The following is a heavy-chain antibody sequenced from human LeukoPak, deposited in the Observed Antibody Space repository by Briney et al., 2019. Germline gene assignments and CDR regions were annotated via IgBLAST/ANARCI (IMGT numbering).Heavy chain of an antibody. D-gene: IGHD4-23*01. CDR1: GFTFNNFG. CDR3: ARDLHGGYSSDY. J-gene: IGHJ4*02. Sequence: PGGSLRLSCAASGFTFNNFGMHWVGQAPGKGLEWVAFMGYEGIHKYYADSVKGRFTISKDNSKATLYLQMNSLGPEDTAVYYCARDLHGGYSSDYWGQGTLVTDSS. V-gene: IGHV3-30*02. CDR2: MGYEGIHK.